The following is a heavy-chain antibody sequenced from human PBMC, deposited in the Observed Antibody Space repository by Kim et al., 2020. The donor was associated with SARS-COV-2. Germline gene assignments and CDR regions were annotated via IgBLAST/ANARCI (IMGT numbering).Heavy chain of an antibody. Sequence: ASVKVSCKASGYTFTSYAMNWVRQAPGQGLEWMGWINTNTGNPTYAQGFTGRFVFSLDTSVSTAYLQISSLKAEDTAVYYCARGAENYDFWSGYYIWEDYWGQGTLVTVSS. CDR3: ARGAENYDFWSGYYIWEDY. V-gene: IGHV7-4-1*02. J-gene: IGHJ4*02. CDR2: INTNTGNP. CDR1: GYTFTSYA. D-gene: IGHD3-3*01.